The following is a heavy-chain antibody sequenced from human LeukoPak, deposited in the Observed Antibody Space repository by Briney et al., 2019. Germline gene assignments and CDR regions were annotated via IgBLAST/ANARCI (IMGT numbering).Heavy chain of an antibody. D-gene: IGHD6-13*01. CDR2: ISKTGRGI. J-gene: IGHJ4*02. CDR3: ATVRYSTIWSFEFDN. CDR1: GFNSSDYF. Sequence: NSGGSLRLSCAASGFNSSDYFMSWIRQAPGKGLQWLAYISKTGRGIEYAEPVRGRFTISRDNAKNSVFLQMDSLRAEDTAVYFCATVRYSTIWSFEFDNWGQGALVTVSS. V-gene: IGHV3-11*01.